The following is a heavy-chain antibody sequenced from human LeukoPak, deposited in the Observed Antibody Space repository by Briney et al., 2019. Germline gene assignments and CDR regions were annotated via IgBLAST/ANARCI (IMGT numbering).Heavy chain of an antibody. J-gene: IGHJ4*02. CDR2: INSDGSGT. D-gene: IGHD3-3*01. Sequence: PGGSLRLSCAASGFTFSSYWMPWVRQAPGKGVVWVSRINSDGSGTTYADSVKGRFTISRDNAKNTLYLQMNSLRAEDTAVYYCARGRFLEWFHTYYLDYWGQGTLVTVSS. V-gene: IGHV3-74*01. CDR3: ARGRFLEWFHTYYLDY. CDR1: GFTFSSYW.